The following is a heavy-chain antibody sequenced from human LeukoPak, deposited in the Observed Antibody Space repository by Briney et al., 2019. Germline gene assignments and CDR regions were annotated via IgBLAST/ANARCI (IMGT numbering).Heavy chain of an antibody. CDR3: ASHGVEMATMYY. V-gene: IGHV4-59*08. D-gene: IGHD5-24*01. CDR2: IYYSGST. Sequence: PSETLSLTCTVSGASISPYYWSWIRQPPGKGLEWIGYIYYSGSTNYNPSLKSRVTISVDTSKNQFSLKLTSVTAADTAVYYCASHGVEMATMYYWGQGTLVTVSS. J-gene: IGHJ4*02. CDR1: GASISPYY.